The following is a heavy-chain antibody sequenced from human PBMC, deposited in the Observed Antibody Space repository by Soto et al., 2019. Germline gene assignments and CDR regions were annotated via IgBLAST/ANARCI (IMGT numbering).Heavy chain of an antibody. CDR2: IYYSGST. CDR3: ASRHSSPSFDY. D-gene: IGHD6-13*01. Sequence: QVQLQESGPGLVKPSQTLSLTCTVSGGSISSGDYYWSWIRQPPGKGLEWIGSIYYSGSTYYNPSLRSRVTISVDTATNQFSLKLNPVTAADTAVYYCASRHSSPSFDYWGQGTLVTVSS. CDR1: GGSISSGDYY. J-gene: IGHJ4*02. V-gene: IGHV4-30-4*01.